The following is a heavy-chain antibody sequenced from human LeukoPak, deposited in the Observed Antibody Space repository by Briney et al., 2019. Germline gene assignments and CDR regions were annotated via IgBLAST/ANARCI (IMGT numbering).Heavy chain of an antibody. CDR1: GGSISSYY. CDR2: IYTSGST. CDR3: ARQVYGYYFDY. J-gene: IGHJ4*02. Sequence: SETLSLTCTVSGGSISSYYWSWIRQPPGKGLEWIGYIYTSGSTNYNPSLKSRVTISVDTSKNQFSLKLSSVTAADTAVYYCARQVYGYYFDYWDQGTLVTVSS. V-gene: IGHV4-4*09. D-gene: IGHD1-14*01.